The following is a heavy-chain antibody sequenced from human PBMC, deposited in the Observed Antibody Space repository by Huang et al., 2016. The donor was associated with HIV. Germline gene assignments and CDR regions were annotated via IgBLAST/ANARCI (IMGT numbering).Heavy chain of an antibody. CDR3: ARPKMTATPSDSSWSYFDF. J-gene: IGHJ4*02. CDR2: VNHRGSA. Sequence: QVRLEQWGPNLLKPSDTLSLKCAVYGGSFSDYFWTWIRQSPVKGLEWIGEVNHRGSATHKPSLRSRVSMSVDSSKNQFYLNLTSVTAADTAVYFCARPKMTATPSDSSWSYFDFWGRGTPVTVSS. D-gene: IGHD3-10*01. V-gene: IGHV4-34*01. CDR1: GGSFSDYF.